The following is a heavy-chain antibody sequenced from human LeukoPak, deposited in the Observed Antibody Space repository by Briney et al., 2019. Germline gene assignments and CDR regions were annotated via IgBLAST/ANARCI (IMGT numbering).Heavy chain of an antibody. D-gene: IGHD3-10*01. CDR1: GGTFSSYA. J-gene: IGHJ4*02. CDR2: IIPIFGTA. Sequence: ASVKVSCKASGGTFSSYAISWVRQAPGQGLEWMGGIIPIFGTANYAQKFQGRVTITTDESTSTAYMELSSLRSEDTAVYYCARDLAITMVRGVHSGGVYWGQGTLVTVSS. V-gene: IGHV1-69*05. CDR3: ARDLAITMVRGVHSGGVY.